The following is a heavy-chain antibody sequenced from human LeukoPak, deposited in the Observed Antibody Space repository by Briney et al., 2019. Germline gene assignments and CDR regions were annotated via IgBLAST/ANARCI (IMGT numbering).Heavy chain of an antibody. CDR3: ARDRDHGNNWYIFLGY. V-gene: IGHV3-48*02. J-gene: IGHJ4*02. Sequence: GGSLRLSCAASGFTFNYFSVNWVRQAPGKGLEWVSYISSSSNTIYYADSVKGRFTISRDNARNSLYLQMNSLRDEDTAVYYCARDRDHGNNWYIFLGYWGQGILVTVSS. CDR2: ISSSSNTI. CDR1: GFTFNYFS. D-gene: IGHD6-13*01.